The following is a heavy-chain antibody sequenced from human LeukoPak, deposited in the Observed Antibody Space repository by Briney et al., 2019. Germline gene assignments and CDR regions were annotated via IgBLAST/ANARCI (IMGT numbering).Heavy chain of an antibody. CDR3: ARDHYGFPGWVDY. CDR2: IKQDESEK. V-gene: IGHV3-7*04. CDR1: GFTFRNYW. J-gene: IGHJ4*02. D-gene: IGHD3-10*01. Sequence: GGSLLRSCAASGFTFRNYWMSWVRQAPGKGLEWVANIKQDESEKYYVDSVKGRFTISRDNAKNSLFLQMKSLRAEDTAVYYCARDHYGFPGWVDYRGAGNLVTV.